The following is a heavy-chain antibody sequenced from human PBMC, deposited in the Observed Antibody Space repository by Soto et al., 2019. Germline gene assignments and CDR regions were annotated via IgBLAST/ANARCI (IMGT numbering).Heavy chain of an antibody. Sequence: QVQLVQSGAEVKKPGSSVKVSCKASGGTFSSYAISWVRQAPGQGLEWMGGIIPIFGTANYAQKFQGRVTITADESTCTAYMELSSLRSEDTAVYYCAYSTLRPGVGDTLHLDYWGQGTLVTVSS. CDR2: IIPIFGTA. CDR1: GGTFSSYA. J-gene: IGHJ4*02. D-gene: IGHD1-26*01. CDR3: AYSTLRPGVGDTLHLDY. V-gene: IGHV1-69*01.